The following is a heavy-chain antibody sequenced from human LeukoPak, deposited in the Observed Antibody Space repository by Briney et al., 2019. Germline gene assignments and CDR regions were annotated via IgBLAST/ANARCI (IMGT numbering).Heavy chain of an antibody. CDR1: GGSISSYY. J-gene: IGHJ4*02. D-gene: IGHD5-18*01. Sequence: SETLSLTCTVSGGSISSYYWSWIRHPPGKGLEWIGYIYYSGSFNYNPSLKSRVTISADTSKKQFSMKLSSVTAADTAVYYCARSPDGYRYTYFDYWGQGTLVTASS. CDR2: IYYSGSF. V-gene: IGHV4-59*01. CDR3: ARSPDGYRYTYFDY.